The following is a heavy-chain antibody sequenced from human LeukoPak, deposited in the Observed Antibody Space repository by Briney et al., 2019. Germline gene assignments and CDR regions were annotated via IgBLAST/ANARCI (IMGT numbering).Heavy chain of an antibody. CDR2: ISYDGSNK. J-gene: IGHJ4*02. CDR1: GFTFSSYG. Sequence: GGSLRLSCAASGFTFSSYGMHWVRQAPGKGLEWVAVISYDGSNKYYADSVEGRFTISRDNSKNTLYLQMNSLRAEDTAVYYCAKDPSTVTTLVFDYWGQGTLVTVSS. V-gene: IGHV3-30*18. CDR3: AKDPSTVTTLVFDY. D-gene: IGHD4-17*01.